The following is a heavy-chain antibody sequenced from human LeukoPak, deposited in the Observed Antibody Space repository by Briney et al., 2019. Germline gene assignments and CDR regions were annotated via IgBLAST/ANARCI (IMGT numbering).Heavy chain of an antibody. V-gene: IGHV4-39*07. CDR3: ARLYNWNYALYYYYYMDV. Sequence: SETLSLTCTVSGGSLNTPNYYWGWVRQPPGKGLEWIGEIYHGGSTNYNPSLKSRVTISVDKSKNQFSLKLSSVTAADTAVYYCARLYNWNYALYYYYYMDVWGKGTTVTVSS. J-gene: IGHJ6*03. D-gene: IGHD1-7*01. CDR2: IYHGGST. CDR1: GGSLNTPNYY.